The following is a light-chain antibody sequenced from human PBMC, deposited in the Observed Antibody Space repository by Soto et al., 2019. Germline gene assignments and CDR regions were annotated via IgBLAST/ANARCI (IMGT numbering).Light chain of an antibody. V-gene: IGKV3-15*01. CDR3: QQYTNWPPPWT. J-gene: IGKJ1*01. Sequence: IVMAQSPATVAVSPEEIVTLSCRASQSMYSDLSWYQQKPGQAPRLLIYGASTRATGIPARFSGSGSGTEFTLTISSLQSEDFAIYYCQQYTNWPPPWTFGQGTKVEIK. CDR2: GAS. CDR1: QSMYSD.